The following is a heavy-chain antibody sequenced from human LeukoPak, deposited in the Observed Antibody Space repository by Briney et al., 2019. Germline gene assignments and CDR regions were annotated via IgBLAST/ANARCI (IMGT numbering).Heavy chain of an antibody. J-gene: IGHJ4*02. CDR2: IYHNGST. CDR3: RREDGCSYGYIDY. CDR1: GVSISSSNW. D-gene: IGHD5-18*01. V-gene: IGHV4-4*02. Sequence: SETLSLTCTVPGVSISSSNWWSWVRQPPGKGLEWIGEIYHNGSTNHNPSLKSRVTISVDKSKNQLSLKLSSVTAVYTGVYYRRREDGCSYGYIDYWGQGTLVTVSS.